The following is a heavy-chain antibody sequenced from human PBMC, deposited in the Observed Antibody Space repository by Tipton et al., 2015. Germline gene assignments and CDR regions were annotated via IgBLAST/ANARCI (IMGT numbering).Heavy chain of an antibody. CDR3: ADPLYCSGGGCYPSGY. CDR1: GYSISSGYY. J-gene: IGHJ4*02. D-gene: IGHD2-15*01. V-gene: IGHV4-38-2*02. Sequence: TLSLTCTVSGYSISSGYYWGWIRQPPGKGLEWIGSMHHSGDAYYNPSLKSRVTMSRDTSKNQFSLKLSSVTAADTAVYYCADPLYCSGGGCYPSGYWGQGTLVTVSS. CDR2: MHHSGDA.